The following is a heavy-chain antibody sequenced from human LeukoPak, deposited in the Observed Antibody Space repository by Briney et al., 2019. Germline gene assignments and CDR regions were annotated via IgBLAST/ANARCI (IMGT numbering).Heavy chain of an antibody. CDR3: ARERPPGDSSNWFLEGYFDI. V-gene: IGHV1-69*05. CDR2: IIPIFGTA. J-gene: IGHJ4*02. Sequence: SVKVSCKAPGGTFSSYAITWVRQAPGQGLEWMGRIIPIFGTANYAQKFQGRVTITTDESTSTAYMELSTLRSDDTAVYYCARERPPGDSSNWFLEGYFDIWGQGTLVTVSS. CDR1: GGTFSSYA. D-gene: IGHD6-13*01.